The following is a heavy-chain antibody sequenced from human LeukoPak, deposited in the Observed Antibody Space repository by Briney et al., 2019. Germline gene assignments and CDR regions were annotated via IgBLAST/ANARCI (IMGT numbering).Heavy chain of an antibody. CDR2: INPNSGGT. CDR3: ARDPETYYYDSSGYYPFDY. Sequence: ASVKVSCKAPGYTFTGYYMHWVRQAPGQGLEWMGRINPNSGGTNYAQKFQGRVTMTRDTSISTAYMELSRLRSDDTAVYYCARDPETYYYDSSGYYPFDYWGQGTLVTVSS. CDR1: GYTFTGYY. D-gene: IGHD3-22*01. V-gene: IGHV1-2*06. J-gene: IGHJ4*02.